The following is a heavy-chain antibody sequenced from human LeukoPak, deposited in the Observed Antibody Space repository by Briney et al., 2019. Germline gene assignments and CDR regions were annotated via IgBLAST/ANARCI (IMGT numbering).Heavy chain of an antibody. D-gene: IGHD5-12*01. CDR1: GFTFSSYW. CDR2: IKQDGSEK. Sequence: SGGSLRLACAASGFTFSSYWMTWVRHLPGKGLEWVAKIKQDGSEKYYVDSVKGRFTISRDNTRDSLYLQMNSLRAEDTAVYYCARGPSGYHNTGGQGTLVTVSS. CDR3: ARGPSGYHNT. V-gene: IGHV3-7*01. J-gene: IGHJ4*02.